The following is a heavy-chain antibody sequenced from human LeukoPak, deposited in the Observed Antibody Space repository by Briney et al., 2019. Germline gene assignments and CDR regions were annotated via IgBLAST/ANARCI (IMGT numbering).Heavy chain of an antibody. V-gene: IGHV1-69*05. Sequence: SVKVSCKASGGTFSSYAISWVRQAPGQGLEWMGRIIPIFGTANYAQKFQGRVTITTDESTSTAYMELSSLRSEDTAVYYCARSYSSGTYPLDYWGQGTLVTVSS. D-gene: IGHD6-19*01. CDR3: ARSYSSGTYPLDY. CDR2: IIPIFGTA. J-gene: IGHJ4*02. CDR1: GGTFSSYA.